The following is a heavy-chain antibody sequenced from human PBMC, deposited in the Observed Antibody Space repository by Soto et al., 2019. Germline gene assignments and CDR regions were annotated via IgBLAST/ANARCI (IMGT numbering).Heavy chain of an antibody. J-gene: IGHJ4*02. V-gene: IGHV3-30-3*01. Sequence: QVQLVESGGGVVQPGTSLRLSCEASGFTFRSYAMHWVRQAPGKGLEWVAVISYDGTNKYYADSLKGRFTISRDNSKNSLYLLMNSLRPEDTALYHCARDGGAYWGQGTLVNVSS. CDR3: ARDGGAY. CDR1: GFTFRSYA. D-gene: IGHD3-16*01. CDR2: ISYDGTNK.